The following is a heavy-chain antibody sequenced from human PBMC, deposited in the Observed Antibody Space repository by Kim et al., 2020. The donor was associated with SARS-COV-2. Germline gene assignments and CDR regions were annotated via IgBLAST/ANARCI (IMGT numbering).Heavy chain of an antibody. D-gene: IGHD2-15*01. J-gene: IGHJ5*02. V-gene: IGHV4-59*11. Sequence: SETLSLTCTVSNGSISSHYWNWIRQSPGKGLEWIGNILYTGKTNYNPSLKSRVTISIDRSQNQFSLQMTSVTAADTAVYYCSRETYCIGGTCSNPWGQGTLVTVSA. CDR1: NGSISSHY. CDR3: SRETYCIGGTCSNP. CDR2: ILYTGKT.